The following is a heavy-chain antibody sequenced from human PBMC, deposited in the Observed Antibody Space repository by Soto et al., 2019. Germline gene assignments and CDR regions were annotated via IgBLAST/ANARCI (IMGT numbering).Heavy chain of an antibody. CDR1: GGSISSSSYY. CDR2: IYYSGST. V-gene: IGHV4-39*01. J-gene: IGHJ4*02. Sequence: KTSETLSLTCTVSGGSISSSSYYWGWIRQPPGKGLEWIGSIYYSGSTYYNPSLKSRVTISVDTSRNQFSLKLSSVTAADTAVYYCARSTGGFPPTFDYWGQGTLVTVSS. CDR3: ARSTGGFPPTFDY. D-gene: IGHD2-15*01.